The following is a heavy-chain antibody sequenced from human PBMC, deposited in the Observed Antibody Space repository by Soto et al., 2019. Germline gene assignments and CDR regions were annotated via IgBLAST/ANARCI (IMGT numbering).Heavy chain of an antibody. CDR3: ARVYFLGYCSSTSGYKGGMDV. V-gene: IGHV3-20*04. CDR2: INWNGGGT. J-gene: IGHJ6*02. D-gene: IGHD2-2*02. Sequence: GGSLRLSCAASGFTFDDYGMSWVRQAPGKGLEWVSGINWNGGGTNNETPVKARFTTPKTDARNSLNRQRTSLKPKDTALYYCARVYFLGYCSSTSGYKGGMDVGGQGPRVTVSS. CDR1: GFTFDDYG.